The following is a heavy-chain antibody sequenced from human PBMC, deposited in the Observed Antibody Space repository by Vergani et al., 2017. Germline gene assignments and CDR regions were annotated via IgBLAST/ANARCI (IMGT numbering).Heavy chain of an antibody. J-gene: IGHJ6*04. CDR2: IRNKAYSYAT. CDR3: ARDPAPSPTVVTFLLDV. D-gene: IGHD4-23*01. CDR1: GFTFSASA. V-gene: IGHV3-73*02. Sequence: EVQLVESGGGLVQPGGSLKLSCAASGFTFSASAIHWVRQASGKGLEWVGRIRNKAYSYATAYAASVKGRFTISRDNAKNSLYLQMNSLRAEDTAVYYCARDPAPSPTVVTFLLDVWGKGTTVTVSS.